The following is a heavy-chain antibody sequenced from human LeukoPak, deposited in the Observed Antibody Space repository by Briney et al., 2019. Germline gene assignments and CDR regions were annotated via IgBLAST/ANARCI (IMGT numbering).Heavy chain of an antibody. V-gene: IGHV3-23*01. D-gene: IGHD3-10*01. CDR3: AAPPDYYGSGSPRDPMDV. J-gene: IGHJ6*04. CDR2: ISGSGGST. Sequence: GGSLRLSCAASGFTFSSYAMSWVRQAPGKGLEWVSAISGSGGSTYYADSVKGRFTISRDNSKNTLYLQMNSLRAEDTAVYYCAAPPDYYGSGSPRDPMDVWGKGTTVTVSS. CDR1: GFTFSSYA.